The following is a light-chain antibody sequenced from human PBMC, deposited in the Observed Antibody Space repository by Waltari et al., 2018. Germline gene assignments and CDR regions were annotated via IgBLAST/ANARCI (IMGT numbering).Light chain of an antibody. CDR2: GAS. Sequence: EMVLTQSPGTLSLSPGERATLSCRASQRVGSTYLAWYQHKPGQAPRLLIYGASSRATGIPDRFSGSGSGTDFTLTISRLEPEDSAVYYCQQYGNSPRFGQGTKVEIK. J-gene: IGKJ1*01. CDR1: QRVGSTY. V-gene: IGKV3-20*01. CDR3: QQYGNSPR.